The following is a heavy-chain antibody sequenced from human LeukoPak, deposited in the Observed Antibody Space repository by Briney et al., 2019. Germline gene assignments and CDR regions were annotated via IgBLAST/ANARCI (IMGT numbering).Heavy chain of an antibody. V-gene: IGHV4-59*01. CDR1: GGSINSYY. Sequence: SETLSLTCTVSGGSINSYYWSWIRQPPGKGLEWIGYIYYSGSTNYNPSLKSRVTISVYTSKNQFSLRLSSVTAADPAVYYCARVTGYMTEDYFDYWGQGTLITVSS. J-gene: IGHJ4*02. CDR3: ARVTGYMTEDYFDY. D-gene: IGHD6-13*01. CDR2: IYYSGST.